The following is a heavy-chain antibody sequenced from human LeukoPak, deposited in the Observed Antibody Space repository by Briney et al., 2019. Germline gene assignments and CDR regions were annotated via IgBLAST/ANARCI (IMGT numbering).Heavy chain of an antibody. CDR2: IIPIFGTA. CDR1: GYTFTSYY. Sequence: SVKVSCKASGYTFTSYYMHWVRQAPGQGLEWMGGIIPIFGTANYAQKFQGRVTITADESTSTAYMELSSLRSEDTAVYYCASSVLGPSIAAAAPGDYWGQGTLVTVSS. J-gene: IGHJ4*02. D-gene: IGHD6-13*01. V-gene: IGHV1-69*13. CDR3: ASSVLGPSIAAAAPGDY.